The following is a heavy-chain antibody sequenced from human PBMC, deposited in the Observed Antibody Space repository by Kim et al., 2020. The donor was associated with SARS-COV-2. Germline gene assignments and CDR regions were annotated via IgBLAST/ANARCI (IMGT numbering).Heavy chain of an antibody. V-gene: IGHV3-30*18. Sequence: GGSLRLSCAASGFTFSSYGMHWVRQAPGKGLEWVAVISYDGSNKYYADSVKGRFTISRDNYKNTLYLQMNSLRAEDTAVYYCAKDASSGSGSYYNSPLGYWGQGTLVTVSS. CDR1: GFTFSSYG. CDR3: AKDASSGSGSYYNSPLGY. CDR2: ISYDGSNK. J-gene: IGHJ4*02. D-gene: IGHD3-10*01.